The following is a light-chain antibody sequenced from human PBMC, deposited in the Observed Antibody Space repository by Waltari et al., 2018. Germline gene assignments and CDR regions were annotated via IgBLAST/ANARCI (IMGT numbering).Light chain of an antibody. CDR1: SGEVGANNY. Sequence: QSALTQPRSVSGSPGQSVTISCAGTSGEVGANNYVSWYQHHPGKAPHVLIYDVARRPSGVPDRFTGSRSGNTASLTISGLQADDEADYYCCSYAGSYTWVFGGGTRLTVL. V-gene: IGLV2-11*01. J-gene: IGLJ3*02. CDR2: DVA. CDR3: CSYAGSYTWV.